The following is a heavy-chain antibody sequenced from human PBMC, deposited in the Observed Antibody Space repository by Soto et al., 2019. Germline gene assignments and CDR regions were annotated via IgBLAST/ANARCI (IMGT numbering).Heavy chain of an antibody. CDR3: AHVGARWGEYGVDV. D-gene: IGHD3-10*01. CDR1: GFSLNTYGVG. CDR2: IYWDDDK. J-gene: IGHJ6*02. Sequence: QLTLKESGPTLVKPTQTLTLTCTFSGFSLNTYGVGVGWIRQPPGKALEWLALIYWDDDKRYSPSLNSRLTITKEPPKDQVGVIMTNMDPVDTAAYYFAHVGARWGEYGVDVWGQGTTVTVSS. V-gene: IGHV2-5*02.